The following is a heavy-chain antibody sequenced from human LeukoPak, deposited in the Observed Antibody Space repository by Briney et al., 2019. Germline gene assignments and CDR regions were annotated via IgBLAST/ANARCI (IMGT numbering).Heavy chain of an antibody. D-gene: IGHD7-27*01. CDR2: ISYDGSNK. Sequence: GGSLRLSCAASGFTFSSYAMHWVRQAPGKGLEWVAVISYDGSNKYYADSVKGRFTISRDNSKNTLYLQMNSLRAEDTAVYYCAKDFSSFWGSDIWGQGTMVTVSS. V-gene: IGHV3-30-3*01. CDR3: AKDFSSFWGSDI. CDR1: GFTFSSYA. J-gene: IGHJ3*02.